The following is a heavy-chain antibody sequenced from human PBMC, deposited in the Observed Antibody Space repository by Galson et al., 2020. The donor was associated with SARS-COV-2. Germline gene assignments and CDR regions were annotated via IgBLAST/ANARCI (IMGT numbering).Heavy chain of an antibody. CDR3: ATSGYGAFHI. CDR2: ISSSSDST. V-gene: IGHV3-11*06. Sequence: GGSLRLSCAASGFTFSDYDMSWIRQASGKGLEWVSRISSSSDSTSYPDSVKGRFTISRDNAKNSLYLQMNSLRAEDTAVYYCATSGYGAFHIWGRGTMVTVSS. J-gene: IGHJ3*02. CDR1: GFTFSDYD. D-gene: IGHD6-13*01.